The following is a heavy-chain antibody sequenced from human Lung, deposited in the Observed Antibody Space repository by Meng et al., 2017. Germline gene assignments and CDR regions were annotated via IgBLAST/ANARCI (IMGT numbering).Heavy chain of an antibody. CDR1: GFTFSDHY. V-gene: IGHV3-72*01. D-gene: IGHD1-26*01. CDR2: GRNKANSYTT. CDR3: TRGGVAANSYYSPMDV. Sequence: GESLKISCVASGFTFSDHYMDWVRHAPGKGLEWVGRGRNKANSYTTEYAASVRGRFTISRDDSQNSLYLQMNSLKNEDTAVYYCTRGGVAANSYYSPMDVWGQGTTVTVSS. J-gene: IGHJ6*02.